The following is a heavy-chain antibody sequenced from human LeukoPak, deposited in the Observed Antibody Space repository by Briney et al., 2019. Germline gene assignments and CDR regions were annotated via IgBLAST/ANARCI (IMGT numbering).Heavy chain of an antibody. CDR1: GFTFSSYE. CDR3: ANLGRGTTYYYYGMDV. CDR2: ISSSGSTI. D-gene: IGHD1/OR15-1a*01. V-gene: IGHV3-48*03. Sequence: GGSLRLSCAASGFTFSSYEMNWVRQAPGRGLEWVSYISSSGSTIYYADSVKGRFTISKDNAKNSLYLQMNSLRAEDTAVYYCANLGRGTTYYYYGMDVWGKGTTVTVSS. J-gene: IGHJ6*04.